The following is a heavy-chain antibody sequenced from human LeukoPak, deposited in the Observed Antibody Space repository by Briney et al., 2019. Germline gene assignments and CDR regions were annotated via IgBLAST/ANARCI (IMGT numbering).Heavy chain of an antibody. CDR1: GFTLSNNS. D-gene: IGHD3-10*01. J-gene: IGHJ5*02. CDR2: IRGSSHFV. Sequence: GGSLRLSCAVSGFTLSNNSMNWVRQAPGKGLEWVSLIRGSSHFVSYVDSVKGRLTISRDIAEKSLFLQMNSLRPEDTAVYYCTADGANSDPWGQGTLVTFSS. CDR3: TADGANSDP. V-gene: IGHV3-21*01.